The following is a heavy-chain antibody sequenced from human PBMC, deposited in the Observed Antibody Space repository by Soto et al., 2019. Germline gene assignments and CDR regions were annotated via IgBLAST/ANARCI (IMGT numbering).Heavy chain of an antibody. CDR1: GYSVSSSDYY. J-gene: IGHJ6*02. CDR2: MFYSGLT. V-gene: IGHV4-39*01. Sequence: QLHLQESGPGLVKPSETLSLTCSVPGYSVSSSDYYWAWIRQPPGKGLEWIGSMFYSGLTYYSPSPMMRLALSLDTSKNQFSVRLKSATAADTAVYYCAPLTVSLSGPYGIHVWGQGTTVTVSS. D-gene: IGHD2-15*01. CDR3: APLTVSLSGPYGIHV.